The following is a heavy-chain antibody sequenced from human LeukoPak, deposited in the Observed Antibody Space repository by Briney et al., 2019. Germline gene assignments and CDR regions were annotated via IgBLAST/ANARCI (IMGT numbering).Heavy chain of an antibody. J-gene: IGHJ5*02. Sequence: SQTLSLTCAVSGGSISSGGYSWSWIRQPPGKGLEWIGYMYHSGGTYYNPSLKSRVTISVDTSTNQFSLTLGSVTAADTAVYYCAREAECSGGSCYSYGWFDPWGQGTQVIVSP. V-gene: IGHV4-30-2*01. D-gene: IGHD2-15*01. CDR1: GGSISSGGYS. CDR2: MYHSGGT. CDR3: AREAECSGGSCYSYGWFDP.